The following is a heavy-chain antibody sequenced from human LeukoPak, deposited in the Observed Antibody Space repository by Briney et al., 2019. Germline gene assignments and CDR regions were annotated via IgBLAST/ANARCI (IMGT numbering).Heavy chain of an antibody. CDR3: AXXLDY. J-gene: IGHJ4*02. CDR1: GFTFSRSW. V-gene: IGHV3-7*01. Sequence: PGGSLRLSCVASGFTFSRSWMDWVRQAPGKGLEWVANIKGDGSETHYVDSAKGRFTISRDNAKNYLYLQIDRVRVEDTAIYYCAXXLDYWGQGALLTVSS. CDR2: IKGDGSET.